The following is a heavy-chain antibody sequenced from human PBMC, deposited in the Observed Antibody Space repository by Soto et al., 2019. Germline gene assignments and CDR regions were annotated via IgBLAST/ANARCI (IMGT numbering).Heavy chain of an antibody. V-gene: IGHV4-31*03. J-gene: IGHJ5*02. CDR1: GGSISSGGYY. D-gene: IGHD4-17*01. CDR2: IYYSGST. Sequence: QVQLQESGPGLVKPSQTLSLTCTVSGGSISSGGYYWSWIRHHPGTGLEWIGYIYYSGSTYYNPSLKSRVTISVDTSKNQFSLKLSSVTAADTAVYYCARTIYGDYPIDPWGQGTLVTVSS. CDR3: ARTIYGDYPIDP.